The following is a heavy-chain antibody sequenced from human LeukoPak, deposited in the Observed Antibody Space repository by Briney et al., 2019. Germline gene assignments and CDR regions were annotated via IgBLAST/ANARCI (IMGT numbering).Heavy chain of an antibody. Sequence: GGSLRLSCAASGFTFSSYGMHWVRQAPGKGLEWVAVISYDGSNKYYADSVKGRFTISRDNSKNTLYLQMNSLRAEDTAVYYCAKGDGDHPPSGAFDIWGQGTMVTVSS. D-gene: IGHD4-17*01. J-gene: IGHJ3*02. V-gene: IGHV3-30*18. CDR2: ISYDGSNK. CDR1: GFTFSSYG. CDR3: AKGDGDHPPSGAFDI.